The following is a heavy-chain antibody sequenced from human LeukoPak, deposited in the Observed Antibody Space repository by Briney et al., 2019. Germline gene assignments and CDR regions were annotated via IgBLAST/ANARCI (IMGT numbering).Heavy chain of an antibody. CDR3: ARQPGCSGGSCYPIWFDP. Sequence: SETLSLTCTVSGGSISSSSYYWGWIRQPPGKGLEWIGSIYYSGSTYYNPSLKSRVTISVDTSKNQFSLKLSSVTAADTAVYYCARQPGCSGGSCYPIWFDPWGQGTLVTVSS. CDR2: IYYSGST. D-gene: IGHD2-15*01. CDR1: GGSISSSSYY. V-gene: IGHV4-39*01. J-gene: IGHJ5*02.